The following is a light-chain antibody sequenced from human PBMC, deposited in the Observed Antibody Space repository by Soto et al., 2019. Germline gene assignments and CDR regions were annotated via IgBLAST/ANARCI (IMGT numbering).Light chain of an antibody. CDR3: QQRSSWPYT. CDR2: SAS. Sequence: EVVLTQSPATLSLSPGERATLTCRASQSVSGYLAWYQHKPGQIPGPLVYSASKRAPGTPARFSGSGSGTDFTLTISSLEPEDFTVYYCQQRSSWPYTFGPGTKLEI. CDR1: QSVSGY. V-gene: IGKV3-11*01. J-gene: IGKJ2*01.